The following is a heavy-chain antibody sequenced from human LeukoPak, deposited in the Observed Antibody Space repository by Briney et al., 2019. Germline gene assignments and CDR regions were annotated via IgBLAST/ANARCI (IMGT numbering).Heavy chain of an antibody. Sequence: SETLSLTCTVSGGSTSSSSYYWGWIRQPPGKGLEWIATIYYSGSTYYNPSLKSRVTISVDTSKNQFSLKLNSVTAADTAVYYCARHIHRQWPADNDYWGQGILVTVSS. CDR2: IYYSGST. CDR1: GGSTSSSSYY. J-gene: IGHJ4*02. V-gene: IGHV4-39*01. D-gene: IGHD6-19*01. CDR3: ARHIHRQWPADNDY.